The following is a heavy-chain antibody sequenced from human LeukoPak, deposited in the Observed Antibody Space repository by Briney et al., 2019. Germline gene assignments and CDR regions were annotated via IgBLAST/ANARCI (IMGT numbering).Heavy chain of an antibody. D-gene: IGHD2-21*02. CDR3: ARGGVTLTY. CDR2: ISHSGST. Sequence: SETLSLTCAVYGGSFSGYYWSWIRQPPGKGLEWIGEISHSGSTNYNPSLKSRVTISVDTSKNQFSLKLSSVTAADTAVYYCARGGVTLTYWGQGTLVTVSS. CDR1: GGSFSGYY. V-gene: IGHV4-34*01. J-gene: IGHJ4*02.